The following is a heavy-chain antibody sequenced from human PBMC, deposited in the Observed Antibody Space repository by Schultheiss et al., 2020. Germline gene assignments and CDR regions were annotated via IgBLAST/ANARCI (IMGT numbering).Heavy chain of an antibody. J-gene: IGHJ3*01. CDR3: ARAAMPTITGAFDV. Sequence: GESLKISCAASGFTFSSYGMHWVRQAPGKGLEWVAVISYDGSNKYYADSVKGRFTISRDNSKNTLYLQTNSLRAEDTAVYYCARAAMPTITGAFDVWGQGKMVTVSS. CDR1: GFTFSSYG. V-gene: IGHV3-30*03. D-gene: IGHD5-24*01. CDR2: ISYDGSNK.